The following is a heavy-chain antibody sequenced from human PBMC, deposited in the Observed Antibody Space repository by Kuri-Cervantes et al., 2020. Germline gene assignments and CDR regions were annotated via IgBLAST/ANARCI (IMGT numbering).Heavy chain of an antibody. J-gene: IGHJ3*02. V-gene: IGHV3-48*02. CDR2: ISSSSSAM. CDR3: AKDGYSSGGDAFDI. CDR1: GFTFSTYS. D-gene: IGHD6-19*01. Sequence: GESLKISCAASGFTFSTYSMNWVRQAPGKGLEYVSYISSSSSAMFYGDSVKGRFTISRDNAKNSLFLQMNSLRDEDTAVYYCAKDGYSSGGDAFDIWGQGTMVTVSS.